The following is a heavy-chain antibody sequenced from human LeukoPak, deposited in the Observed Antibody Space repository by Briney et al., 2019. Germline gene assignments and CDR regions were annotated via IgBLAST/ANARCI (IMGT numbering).Heavy chain of an antibody. CDR1: GFTFSSYS. D-gene: IGHD3-22*01. Sequence: GGSLRLSCAASGFTFSSYSMKWVRQAPGKGLEWVSYISSSSSTIYYADSVKGRFTISRDNAKNSLYLQMNSLRAEDAAVYYCARSITMIVVVPFDYWGQGTLVTVSS. CDR2: ISSSSSTI. J-gene: IGHJ4*02. CDR3: ARSITMIVVVPFDY. V-gene: IGHV3-48*01.